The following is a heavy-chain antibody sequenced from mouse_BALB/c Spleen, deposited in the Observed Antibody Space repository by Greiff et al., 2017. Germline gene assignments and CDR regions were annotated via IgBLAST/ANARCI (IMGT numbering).Heavy chain of an antibody. CDR2: IHPSDSET. D-gene: IGHD2-2*01. CDR1: GYSFTSYW. V-gene: IGHV1-61*01. Sequence: QVQLQQPGAELVRPGASVKLSCKASGYSFTSYWMNWVKQRPGQGLEWIGMIHPSDSETRLNQKFKDKATLTADKSSSTAYMQLSSLTSEASAVYYCARGGGLRRPFYWYFDDWGAGTTVTVSS. J-gene: IGHJ1*01. CDR3: ARGGGLRRPFYWYFDD.